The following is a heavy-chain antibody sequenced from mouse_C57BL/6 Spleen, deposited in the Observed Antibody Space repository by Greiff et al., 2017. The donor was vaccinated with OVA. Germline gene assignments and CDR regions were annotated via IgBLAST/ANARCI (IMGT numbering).Heavy chain of an antibody. V-gene: IGHV1-47*01. CDR3: AGGNAMDY. D-gene: IGHD2-14*01. J-gene: IGHJ4*01. CDR2: FHPNNDDN. Sequence: VQRVESGAELVKPGASVTMSCKASGYTFTTYPIEWMKQIHGKSLEWIGNFHPNNDDNKYNEKFKGKATVTVEKSSSTVYLELSRLTSDDSAVYYCAGGNAMDYWGQGTSVTVSS. CDR1: GYTFTTYP.